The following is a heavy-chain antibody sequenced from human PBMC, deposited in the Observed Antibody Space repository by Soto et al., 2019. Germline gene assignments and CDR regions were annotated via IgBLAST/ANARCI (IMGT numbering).Heavy chain of an antibody. CDR2: IYYSGST. CDR1: GGSSSSGDYY. J-gene: IGHJ5*02. D-gene: IGHD4-17*01. V-gene: IGHV4-30-4*01. CDR3: ASPGVGDYLLFDP. Sequence: PSETLSLTCTVSGGSSSSGDYYWSWIRQPPGKGLEWIGYIYYSGSTYYNPSLKSRVTISVDTSKNQFSLKLSSVTAADTAVYYCASPGVGDYLLFDPWGQGTLVTVSS.